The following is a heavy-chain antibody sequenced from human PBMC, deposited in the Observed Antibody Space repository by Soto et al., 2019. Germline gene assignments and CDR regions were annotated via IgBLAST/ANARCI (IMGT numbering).Heavy chain of an antibody. V-gene: IGHV1-69*13. CDR3: ARGVNGVNFVSMYFQH. J-gene: IGHJ1*01. D-gene: IGHD4-17*01. CDR2: IIPIFGTA. Sequence: SVKVSCKASGGTFSSYAISWVRQAPGQGLEWMGGIIPIFGTANYAQKFQGRVTITADESTSTAYMELSSLRSEDTAVYYCARGVNGVNFVSMYFQHWGQGTLVTVSS. CDR1: GGTFSSYA.